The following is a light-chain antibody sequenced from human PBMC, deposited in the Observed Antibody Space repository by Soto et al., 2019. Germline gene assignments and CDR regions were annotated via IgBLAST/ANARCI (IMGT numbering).Light chain of an antibody. V-gene: IGKV3-20*01. CDR3: QQYNDWPLT. J-gene: IGKJ1*01. CDR1: QGVSSSY. Sequence: EIVLTQSPGTLSLSPGERATLSCRASQGVSSSYLAWYRQKPGQAPRLLIFGASSRATGIPDRFSGSGSGTEFTLTISSLQSEDFALYYCQQYNDWPLTFGQGTKVDI. CDR2: GAS.